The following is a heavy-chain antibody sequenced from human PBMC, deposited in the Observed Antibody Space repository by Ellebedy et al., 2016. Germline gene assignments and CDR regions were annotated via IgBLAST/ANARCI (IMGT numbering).Heavy chain of an antibody. CDR2: IYGNDDK. CDR1: GFSLSTNRVT. J-gene: IGHJ4*02. D-gene: IGHD4-17*01. Sequence: SGPTLAKPTQTLTPTCTFSGFSLSTNRVTVGWVRQPPGKALEWLSFIYGNDDKRYSPSLKTRLTITKDTSKNQVVLTMTNMDPVDTATYYCVHRTTVTSVDYWGRGTLVTVSS. CDR3: VHRTTVTSVDY. V-gene: IGHV2-5*01.